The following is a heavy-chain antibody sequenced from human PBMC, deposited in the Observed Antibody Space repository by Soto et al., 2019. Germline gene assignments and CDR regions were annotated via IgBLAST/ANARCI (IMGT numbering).Heavy chain of an antibody. CDR2: IYYSGST. J-gene: IGHJ4*02. CDR1: GGSISSGDYY. Sequence: QVQLQESGPGLVKPSQTLSLTCTVSGGSISSGDYYWSWIRQPPGKGLEWIGYIYYSGSTYYNPSLKSRVTIAVDTSKNQFSRKLSSVTAADTAVYYCARARGYERIFDYWGQGTLVTVSS. CDR3: ARARGYERIFDY. V-gene: IGHV4-30-4*01. D-gene: IGHD5-12*01.